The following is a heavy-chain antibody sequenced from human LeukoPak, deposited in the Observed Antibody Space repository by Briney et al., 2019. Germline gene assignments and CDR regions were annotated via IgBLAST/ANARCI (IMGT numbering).Heavy chain of an antibody. Sequence: GASVKVSCKASGYTFTSYGISWVRQAPGQGLEWMGWINPNDGVTNYAQKFQGRVTMTTDTSTSTAYMELRSLRSDDTAVYYCARDEYNWNPFQYWGQGTLVTVSS. CDR1: GYTFTSYG. D-gene: IGHD1-20*01. V-gene: IGHV1-18*01. CDR2: INPNDGVT. CDR3: ARDEYNWNPFQY. J-gene: IGHJ1*01.